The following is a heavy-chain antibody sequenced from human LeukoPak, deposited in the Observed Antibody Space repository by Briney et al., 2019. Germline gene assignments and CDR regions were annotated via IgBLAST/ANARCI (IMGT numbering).Heavy chain of an antibody. CDR1: GYTLTELS. V-gene: IGHV1-24*01. J-gene: IGHJ6*03. D-gene: IGHD3-10*01. CDR2: FDPEDGET. CDR3: ARGRGITMVRGVRVYYYMDV. Sequence: ASVKVSCKVSGYTLTELSMHWVRQAPGKGLEWMGGFDPEDGETIYAQKFQGRVTMTEDTSTDTAYMELSSLRSEDTAVYYCARGRGITMVRGVRVYYYMDVWGKGTTVTISS.